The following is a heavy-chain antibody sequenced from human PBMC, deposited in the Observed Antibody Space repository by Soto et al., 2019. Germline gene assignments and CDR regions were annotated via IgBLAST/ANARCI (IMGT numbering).Heavy chain of an antibody. CDR2: ISANSGNT. CDR3: AIESREAVAGVLDY. D-gene: IGHD6-19*01. CDR1: GYTFTSYG. V-gene: IGHV1-18*01. Sequence: ASVKVSCKASGYTFTSYGISWVRQAPGQGLEWVGWISANSGNTNYAQKLQGRVTMTTDTSTSTAYMELTSLRSDDTAVYYCAIESREAVAGVLDYWGQGTLVTVSS. J-gene: IGHJ4*02.